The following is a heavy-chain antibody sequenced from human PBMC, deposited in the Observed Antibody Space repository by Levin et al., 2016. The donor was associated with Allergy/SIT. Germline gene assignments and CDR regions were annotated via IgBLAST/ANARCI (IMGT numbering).Heavy chain of an antibody. D-gene: IGHD3-9*01. CDR2: IYPGDSDT. Sequence: VRQMPGKGLEWMGIIYPGDSDTRYSPSFQGQVTISADKSISTAYLQWSSLKASDTAMYYCARRSNYDILTGYWPGFDPWGQGTLVTVSS. CDR3: ARRSNYDILTGYWPGFDP. J-gene: IGHJ5*02. V-gene: IGHV5-51*01.